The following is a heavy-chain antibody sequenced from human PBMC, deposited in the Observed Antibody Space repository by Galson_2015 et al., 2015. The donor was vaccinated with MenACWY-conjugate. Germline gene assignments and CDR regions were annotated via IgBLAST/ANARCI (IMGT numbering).Heavy chain of an antibody. V-gene: IGHV3-23*01. J-gene: IGHJ4*02. CDR1: GFTFSSYA. CDR3: AKGWGDIVVVPAAEFDY. CDR2: ISGSGGST. D-gene: IGHD2-2*01. Sequence: SLRLSCAASGFTFSSYAMSWVRQAPGKGLEWVSAISGSGGSTYYADSVKGRFTISRDNSKNTLYLQMNSLRAEDTAVYYCAKGWGDIVVVPAAEFDYWGQGTLVTVSS.